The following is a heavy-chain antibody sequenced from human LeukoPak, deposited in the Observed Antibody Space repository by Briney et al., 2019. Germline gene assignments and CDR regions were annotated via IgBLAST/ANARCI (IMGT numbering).Heavy chain of an antibody. CDR3: ARDRIQLWSHDY. V-gene: IGHV3-7*04. J-gene: IGHJ4*02. Sequence: PGGSLRLSCAASGFTFSSYWMSWVRQAPGKGLEWVANIKQDGSEEYYVDSVKGRFTISRDNSKNTLYLQMNSLRAEDTAVYYCARDRIQLWSHDYWGQGTLVTVSS. D-gene: IGHD5-18*01. CDR2: IKQDGSEE. CDR1: GFTFSSYW.